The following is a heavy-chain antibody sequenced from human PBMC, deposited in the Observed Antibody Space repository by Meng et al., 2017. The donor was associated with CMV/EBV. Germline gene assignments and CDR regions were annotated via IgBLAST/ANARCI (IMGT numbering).Heavy chain of an antibody. V-gene: IGHV3-49*04. CDR1: GFTFSSYA. J-gene: IGHJ4*02. CDR2: IRSKGYGETT. CDR3: TRDWGDYDYVWGSD. Sequence: GGSLRLSCAASGFTFSSYAMSWVRQAPGKGLEWVGFIRSKGYGETTEYAASVKGRFTISRDDSKGIAYLQMNSLRTEDTAMYHCTRDWGDYDYVWGSDWGQGTLVTVSS. D-gene: IGHD3-16*01.